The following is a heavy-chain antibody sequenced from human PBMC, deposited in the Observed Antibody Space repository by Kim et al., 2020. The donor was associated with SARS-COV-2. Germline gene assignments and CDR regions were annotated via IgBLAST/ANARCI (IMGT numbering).Heavy chain of an antibody. CDR1: GDSITSGSYY. J-gene: IGHJ2*01. CDR2: IHYGGTS. V-gene: IGHV4-39*01. Sequence: SETLSLTCTVSGDSITSGSYYWGWIRQPPGKGLEWIGSIHYGGTSYYNPSLKSRVTISVDTSVNQFSLTLRSLTAADTALYYCARLRSTLGCRWYLDLWG. D-gene: IGHD7-27*01. CDR3: ARLRSTLGCRWYLDL.